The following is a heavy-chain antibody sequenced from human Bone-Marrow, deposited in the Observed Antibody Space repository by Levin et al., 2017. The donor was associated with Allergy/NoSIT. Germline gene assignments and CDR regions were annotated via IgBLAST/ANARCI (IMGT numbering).Heavy chain of an antibody. J-gene: IGHJ3*02. Sequence: GGSLRLSCAASGFTFSSYAMSWVRQAPGKGLEWVSAISGSGGSTYYADSVKGRFTISRDNSKNTLYLQMNSLRAEDTAVYYCARSQLKGGGSWTGHDAFDIWGQGTMVTVSS. CDR1: GFTFSSYA. CDR2: ISGSGGST. CDR3: ARSQLKGGGSWTGHDAFDI. D-gene: IGHD2-15*01. V-gene: IGHV3-23*01.